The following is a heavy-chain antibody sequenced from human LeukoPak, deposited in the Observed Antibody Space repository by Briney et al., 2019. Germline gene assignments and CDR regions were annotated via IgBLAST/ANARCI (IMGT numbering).Heavy chain of an antibody. D-gene: IGHD3-10*01. CDR1: GFTVSSNY. J-gene: IGHJ4*02. CDR2: IRSKTDGGTT. Sequence: GGSLRLSCAASGFTVSSNYMSWVRQAPGKGLEWVGRIRSKTDGGTTDYTAPGQGRFTISRDDSKNTLYLEMNSLKPEDTAVYYCTTGYGSGENYWGQGTLVTVSS. CDR3: TTGYGSGENY. V-gene: IGHV3-15*01.